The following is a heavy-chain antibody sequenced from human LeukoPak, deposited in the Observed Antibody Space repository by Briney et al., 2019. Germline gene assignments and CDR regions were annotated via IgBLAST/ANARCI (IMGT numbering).Heavy chain of an antibody. CDR2: FDPEDGET. V-gene: IGHV1-24*01. D-gene: IGHD3-16*01. Sequence: ASVKVSCKVSGYILTELSMHWVRQAPGKGLEWMGGFDPEDGETIYAQKFQGRVTMTEDTSTDTAYMELSSLRSEDTAVYYCATVPRWGSYYFDYWGQGTLVTVSS. J-gene: IGHJ4*02. CDR1: GYILTELS. CDR3: ATVPRWGSYYFDY.